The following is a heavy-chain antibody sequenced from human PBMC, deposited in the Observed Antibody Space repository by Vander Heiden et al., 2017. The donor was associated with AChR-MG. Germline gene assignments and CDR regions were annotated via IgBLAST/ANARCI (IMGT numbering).Heavy chain of an antibody. CDR2: MNPNSGNT. CDR3: ARGGSPSPDDLGYYYYGMDV. D-gene: IGHD3-16*01. CDR1: GYTFTSYD. V-gene: IGHV1-8*01. Sequence: QVQLVQSGAEVKKPGASVKVSCKASGYTFTSYDINWVRQATGQGLEWMGWMNPNSGNTGYAQKVQGRVTMTRNTSISTAYMELSSLRSEDTAVYYCARGGSPSPDDLGYYYYGMDVWGQGTTVTVSS. J-gene: IGHJ6*02.